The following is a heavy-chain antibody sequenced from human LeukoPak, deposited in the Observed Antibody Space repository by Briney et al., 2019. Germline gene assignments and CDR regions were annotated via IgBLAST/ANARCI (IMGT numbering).Heavy chain of an antibody. CDR2: ISSSSSTI. CDR3: ARTRGSSWPRYFDY. Sequence: GGSLRLSCAASGFTFSSYSMNWVCQAPGKGLEWVSYISSSSSTIYYADSVKGRFTISRDNAKNSLYLQMNSLRAEDTAVYYCARTRGSSWPRYFDYWGQGTLVTVSS. J-gene: IGHJ4*02. D-gene: IGHD6-13*01. CDR1: GFTFSSYS. V-gene: IGHV3-48*01.